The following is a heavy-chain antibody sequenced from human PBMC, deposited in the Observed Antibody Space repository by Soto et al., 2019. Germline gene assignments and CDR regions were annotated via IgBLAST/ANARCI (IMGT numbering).Heavy chain of an antibody. CDR3: ARDVHSSGYKNYYYYGMDV. CDR1: GGSISSGDYY. Sequence: PSETLSLTCTVSGGSISSGDYYWSWIRQPPGKGLEWIGYIYYSGSTYYNPSLKSRVTISVDTSKNQFSLKLSSVTAADTAVYYCARDVHSSGYKNYYYYGMDVWGQGTTVTVSS. CDR2: IYYSGST. V-gene: IGHV4-30-4*01. D-gene: IGHD3-22*01. J-gene: IGHJ6*02.